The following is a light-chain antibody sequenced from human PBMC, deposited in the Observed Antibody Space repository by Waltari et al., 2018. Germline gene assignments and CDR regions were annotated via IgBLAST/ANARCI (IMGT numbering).Light chain of an antibody. Sequence: QSALTQPRSVSGSPGQSVTISCTGASSSVGRYNYVSWYQQHPGTAPKVMIYDVTKRPSGVPDRFSGSKSGNTASLTISGLQAEDEADYYCSSYAHTVVFGGGTRLTVL. CDR2: DVT. J-gene: IGLJ2*01. CDR3: SSYAHTVV. CDR1: SSSVGRYNY. V-gene: IGLV2-11*01.